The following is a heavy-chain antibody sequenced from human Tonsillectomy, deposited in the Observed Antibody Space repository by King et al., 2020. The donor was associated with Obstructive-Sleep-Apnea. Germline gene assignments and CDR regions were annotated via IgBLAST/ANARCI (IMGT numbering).Heavy chain of an antibody. V-gene: IGHV3-23*04. J-gene: IGHJ3*02. CDR3: ASRDIVVVVAAKDLGGGHDAFDI. D-gene: IGHD2-15*01. CDR1: GFTFSSYA. Sequence: VQLVESGGGLAQPGGSLRLSCAASGFTFSSYAMSWVRQAPGKGLEWVSAISGSGGSTYYADSVKGRFTISRDNSKNTLYLQMNSLRAEDTAVYYCASRDIVVVVAAKDLGGGHDAFDIWGQGTMVTVSS. CDR2: ISGSGGST.